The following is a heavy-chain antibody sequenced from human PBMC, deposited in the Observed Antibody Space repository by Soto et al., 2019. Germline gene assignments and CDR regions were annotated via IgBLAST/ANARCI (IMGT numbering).Heavy chain of an antibody. J-gene: IGHJ4*02. CDR3: ATYGAFAKYYFDY. CDR1: GGSITTRGFS. D-gene: IGHD2-8*01. Sequence: PSETLSLTCAVSGGSITTRGFSWNWIRQSPGKGLEWIGCIYRSGTIFYNPSLNSRVTISLDMSTNQFSLRLNSVTAADTAVYYCATYGAFAKYYFDYWGRGALVTVSS. CDR2: IYRSGTI. V-gene: IGHV4-30-2*06.